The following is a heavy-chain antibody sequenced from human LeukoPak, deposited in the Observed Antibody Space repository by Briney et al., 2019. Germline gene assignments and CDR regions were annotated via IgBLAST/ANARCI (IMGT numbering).Heavy chain of an antibody. Sequence: PGGSLRLSCAAPGFTFSTYGMNWVRQAPGKGLEWVSSISSSSSYIYYADSVKGRFTISRDNAKNSLYLQMNSLRAEDTAVYYCARADWDTAMIDYWGQGTLVTVSS. CDR3: ARADWDTAMIDY. D-gene: IGHD5-18*01. V-gene: IGHV3-21*01. J-gene: IGHJ4*02. CDR2: ISSSSSYI. CDR1: GFTFSTYG.